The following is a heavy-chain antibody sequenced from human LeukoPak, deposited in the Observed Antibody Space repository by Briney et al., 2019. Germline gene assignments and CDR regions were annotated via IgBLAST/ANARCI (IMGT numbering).Heavy chain of an antibody. CDR2: IYSGGST. CDR3: ARSSSIAARYFDY. V-gene: IGHV3-66*02. D-gene: IGHD6-6*01. CDR1: GFTVSSNY. J-gene: IGHJ4*02. Sequence: PGGCLRLSCAASGFTVSSNYVSSVRQAPGKGLEWVSVIYSGGSTYYADSVKGRFTISRDNFKNTLYLQMNSLRAEDTAVYYCARSSSIAARYFDYWGQGTLATVSS.